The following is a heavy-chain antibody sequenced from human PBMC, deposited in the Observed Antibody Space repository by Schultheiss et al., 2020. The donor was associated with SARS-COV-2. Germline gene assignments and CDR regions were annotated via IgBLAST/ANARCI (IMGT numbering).Heavy chain of an antibody. D-gene: IGHD1-14*01. CDR3: AKSTHHPWAFDY. CDR1: GYTFTSYG. J-gene: IGHJ4*02. V-gene: IGHV1-2*04. CDR2: INPNSGGT. Sequence: ASVKVSCKASGYTFTSYGISWVRQAPGQGLEWMGWINPNSGGTNYAQKFQGWVTMTRDTSISTAYMELSRLRSDDTAVYYCAKSTHHPWAFDYWGQGTLVTVSS.